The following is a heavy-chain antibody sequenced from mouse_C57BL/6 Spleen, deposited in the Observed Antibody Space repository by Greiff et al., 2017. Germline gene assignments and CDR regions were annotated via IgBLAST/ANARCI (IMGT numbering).Heavy chain of an antibody. V-gene: IGHV1-82*01. Sequence: QVQLQQSGPELVKPGASVKISCKASGYAFSSSWMNWVKQRPGKGLEWIGRIYPGDGDTNYNGKFKGKATLTADKSSSTAYMQLSSLTSEDSAVYFCARWSFGYWGQGTTLTVSS. J-gene: IGHJ2*01. CDR2: IYPGDGDT. CDR1: GYAFSSSW. CDR3: ARWSFGY.